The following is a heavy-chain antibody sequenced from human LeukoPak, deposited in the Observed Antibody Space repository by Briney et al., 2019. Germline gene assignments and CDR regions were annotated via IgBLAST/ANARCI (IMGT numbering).Heavy chain of an antibody. D-gene: IGHD6-6*01. CDR2: IIPIFGTA. Sequence: ASEKVSCKASGGTFSSYAISWVRQAPGQGLEWMGGIIPIFGTANYAQKFQGRVTITADESTSTAYMELSSLRSEDTAVYYCASGTKYSSSFYQYFDYWGQGTLVTVSS. CDR3: ASGTKYSSSFYQYFDY. CDR1: GGTFSSYA. V-gene: IGHV1-69*13. J-gene: IGHJ4*02.